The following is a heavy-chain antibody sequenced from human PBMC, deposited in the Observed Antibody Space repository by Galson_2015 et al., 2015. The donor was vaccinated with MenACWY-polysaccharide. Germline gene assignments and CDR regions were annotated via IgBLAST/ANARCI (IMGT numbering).Heavy chain of an antibody. Sequence: SGSIGYADSVKGRFTISRDNAKNSLYLQMNSLRAEDTALYYCAKVSRVLLWFGEFDYWGQGTLVTVSS. D-gene: IGHD3-10*01. V-gene: IGHV3-9*01. CDR3: AKVSRVLLWFGEFDY. CDR2: SGSI. J-gene: IGHJ4*02.